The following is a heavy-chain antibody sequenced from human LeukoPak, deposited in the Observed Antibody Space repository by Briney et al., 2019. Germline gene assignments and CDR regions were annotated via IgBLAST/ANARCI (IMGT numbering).Heavy chain of an antibody. D-gene: IGHD6-19*01. CDR3: AIIAVAGTDFDY. CDR2: IYTSGST. Sequence: SETLSLTCTVSGGSISSYYWSWIRQPAGKGLEWIGRIYTSGSTNYNPSLKSRVTMSVDTSKNQFSLKLSSVTAADTAVYYCAIIAVAGTDFDYRGQGTLVTVSS. V-gene: IGHV4-4*07. CDR1: GGSISSYY. J-gene: IGHJ4*02.